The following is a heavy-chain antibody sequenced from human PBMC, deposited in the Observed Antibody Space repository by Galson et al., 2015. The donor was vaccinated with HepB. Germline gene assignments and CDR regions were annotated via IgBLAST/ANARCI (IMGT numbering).Heavy chain of an antibody. V-gene: IGHV1-18*01. CDR1: GYIFTSYA. Sequence: SVKVSCKASGYIFTSYAISWVRQAPGQGLEWMGWVSSYTGNTKYTQKLQGRVTMTADPSTSTAYMELRSLRSDDTAVYYCARYPTDQLLPLDYWGQGTLVTVSS. CDR2: VSSYTGNT. D-gene: IGHD1-26*01. J-gene: IGHJ4*02. CDR3: ARYPTDQLLPLDY.